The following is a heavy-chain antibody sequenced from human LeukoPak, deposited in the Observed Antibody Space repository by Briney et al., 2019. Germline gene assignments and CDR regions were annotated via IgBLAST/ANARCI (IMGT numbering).Heavy chain of an antibody. D-gene: IGHD4-17*01. V-gene: IGHV4-61*02. J-gene: IGHJ5*02. CDR2: ISTGGST. CDR3: AREPGYGDSGGWFDP. CDR1: GASMSSGVYY. Sequence: SQTLSLTCTISGASMSSGVYYWNWIRQPAGKELEWIGRISTGGSTNYNPSLKSRVTISVDTSKNQFSLNLNSVTAADAAVYYCAREPGYGDSGGWFDPWGQGALVTVSS.